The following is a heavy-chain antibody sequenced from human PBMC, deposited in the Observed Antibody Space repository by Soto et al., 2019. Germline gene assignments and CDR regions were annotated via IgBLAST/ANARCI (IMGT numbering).Heavy chain of an antibody. V-gene: IGHV3-30*18. D-gene: IGHD3-16*02. CDR1: GFSFSSFG. J-gene: IGHJ4*02. CDR2: NSYDGSNK. Sequence: QVQLVESGGGMVQPGRSLRLSCAASGFSFSSFGMHWVRQAPDKGLEWVAFNSYDGSNKYYADSVKGRFTISRDSSKKTLYLQMNSLRPEDTAVYYCAKALGELSPESYDYWGQGTLVTVSS. CDR3: AKALGELSPESYDY.